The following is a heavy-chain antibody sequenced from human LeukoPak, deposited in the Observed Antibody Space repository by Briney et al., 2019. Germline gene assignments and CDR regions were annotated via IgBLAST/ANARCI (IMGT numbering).Heavy chain of an antibody. V-gene: IGHV3-21*04. Sequence: PGGSLRLSCAASGFTFSSYSMNWVRQAQGKGLEWVSSISSSSSYIYYADSVKGRLTISRDKAKKSRYLQRNRQRAKGTAVNECATWGYSLDYWGQGSLVTVSS. D-gene: IGHD3-22*01. J-gene: IGHJ4*02. CDR2: ISSSSSYI. CDR1: GFTFSSYS. CDR3: ATWGYSLDY.